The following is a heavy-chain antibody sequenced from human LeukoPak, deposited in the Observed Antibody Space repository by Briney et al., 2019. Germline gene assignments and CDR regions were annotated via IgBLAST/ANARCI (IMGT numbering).Heavy chain of an antibody. CDR3: AKSDTSDY. D-gene: IGHD2-2*02. J-gene: IGHJ4*02. CDR1: GFTVSSNY. CDR2: IYSGGST. Sequence: GGSLRLSCAASGFTVSSNYMCWVRQAPGKGLEWVLVIYSGGSTYYADSVKGRFIISRDNSKNTLYLQMNSLRAEDTAVYYCAKSDTSDYWGQGTLVTVSS. V-gene: IGHV3-53*05.